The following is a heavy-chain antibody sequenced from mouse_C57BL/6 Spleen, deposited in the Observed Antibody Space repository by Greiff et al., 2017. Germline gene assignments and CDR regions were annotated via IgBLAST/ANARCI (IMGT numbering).Heavy chain of an antibody. CDR3: ARQKGSTTVVADYAMDY. CDR1: GFTFSSYG. Sequence: EVKLMESGGDLVKPGGSLKLSCAASGFTFSSYGMSWVRQTPDKRLEWVATISSGGSYTYYPDSVKGRFTISRDNAKNTLYLQMSSLKSEDTAMYYCARQKGSTTVVADYAMDYWGQGTSVTVSS. V-gene: IGHV5-6*01. CDR2: ISSGGSYT. D-gene: IGHD1-1*01. J-gene: IGHJ4*01.